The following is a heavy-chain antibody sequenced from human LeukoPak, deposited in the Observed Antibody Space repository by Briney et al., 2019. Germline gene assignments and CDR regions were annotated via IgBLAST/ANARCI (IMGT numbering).Heavy chain of an antibody. CDR1: GYTFTSYG. D-gene: IGHD2-2*01. Sequence: GASVKVSCKASGYTFTSYGISWVRQAPGQGLEWMGGIIPIFGTANYAQKFQGRVTITADESTSTAYMELSSLRSEDTAVYYCARGLIVVVPAAIYYYYYYGMDVWGQGTTVTVSS. CDR2: IIPIFGTA. J-gene: IGHJ6*02. CDR3: ARGLIVVVPAAIYYYYYYGMDV. V-gene: IGHV1-69*13.